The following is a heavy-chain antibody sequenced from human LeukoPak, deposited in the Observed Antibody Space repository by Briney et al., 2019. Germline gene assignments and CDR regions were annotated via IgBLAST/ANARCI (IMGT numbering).Heavy chain of an antibody. D-gene: IGHD3-10*01. J-gene: IGHJ5*02. CDR2: INHSGST. Sequence: PSETLSLTCAVYGGSFSGYYWSWLRQPPGKGLEWIGEINHSGSTNYNPSLKSRVTISVDTSKNQFSLKLSSVTAADTAVYYCAREEYSLGTMVRGIKCNWFDPWGQGTLVTVSS. CDR3: AREEYSLGTMVRGIKCNWFDP. CDR1: GGSFSGYY. V-gene: IGHV4-34*01.